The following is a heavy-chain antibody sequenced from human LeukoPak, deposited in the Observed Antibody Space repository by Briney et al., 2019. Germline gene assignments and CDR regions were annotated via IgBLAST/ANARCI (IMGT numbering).Heavy chain of an antibody. CDR3: ARNGSRGYSYGYDY. V-gene: IGHV1-69*13. CDR2: IIPIFGTA. Sequence: SVKVSCKASGGTFSSYAISWVRQAPGQGLEWMGGIIPIFGTANYAQRFQGRVTITADESTSTAYMELSSLRSEDTAVYYCARNGSRGYSYGYDYWGQGTLVTVSS. D-gene: IGHD5-18*01. CDR1: GGTFSSYA. J-gene: IGHJ4*02.